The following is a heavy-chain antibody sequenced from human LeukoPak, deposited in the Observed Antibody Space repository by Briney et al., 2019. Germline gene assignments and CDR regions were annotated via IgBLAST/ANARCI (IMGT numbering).Heavy chain of an antibody. D-gene: IGHD5-18*01. CDR1: GGSISSYY. CDR3: ARSGYSYGPNYYYYGMDV. J-gene: IGHJ6*02. V-gene: IGHV4-59*01. Sequence: SETLSLTCAVSGGSISSYYWSWIRQPPGKGLEWIGYIYYSGSTNYNPSLKSRVTISVDTSKNQFSLKLSSVTAADTAVYYCARSGYSYGPNYYYYGMDVWGQGTTVTVSS. CDR2: IYYSGST.